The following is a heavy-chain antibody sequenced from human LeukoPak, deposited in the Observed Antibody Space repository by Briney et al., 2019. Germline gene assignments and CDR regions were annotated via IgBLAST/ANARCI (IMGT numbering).Heavy chain of an antibody. Sequence: SETLSLTCTVSGGSISSSSYYWGWIRQPPGKGLEWIGSIYYSGSTYYNPSLKSRVTISVDTSKNQFSLKLSPVTAADTAVYYCAKQVPMATIDGTGFDYWGQGTLVTVSS. CDR1: GGSISSSSYY. CDR2: IYYSGST. V-gene: IGHV4-39*01. J-gene: IGHJ4*02. D-gene: IGHD5-24*01. CDR3: AKQVPMATIDGTGFDY.